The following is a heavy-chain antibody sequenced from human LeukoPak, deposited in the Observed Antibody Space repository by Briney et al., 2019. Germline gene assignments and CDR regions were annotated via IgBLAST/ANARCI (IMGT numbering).Heavy chain of an antibody. Sequence: SETLSLTCAVYGGSFSGYCWSWIRQPPGKGLEWIGEINHSGSTNYNPSLKSRVTISVDTSKNQFSLKLSSVTAADTAVYYCAVGYYDSIDYWGQGTLVTVSS. CDR3: AVGYYDSIDY. J-gene: IGHJ4*02. V-gene: IGHV4-34*01. CDR2: INHSGST. CDR1: GGSFSGYC. D-gene: IGHD3-22*01.